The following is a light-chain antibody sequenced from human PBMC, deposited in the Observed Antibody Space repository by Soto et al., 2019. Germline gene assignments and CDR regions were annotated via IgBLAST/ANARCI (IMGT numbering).Light chain of an antibody. V-gene: IGKV3-20*01. CDR3: QQYGRSPST. J-gene: IGKJ1*01. Sequence: VLAQSQATLSLSAGESSTLSVRYSQSVSNSYLAWYQQKPGQAPRLLIYGASSRATGIPDRFSGSGSGTDFTLTISRLEPEDFAVYYCQQYGRSPSTFGQGTKVDI. CDR2: GAS. CDR1: QSVSNSY.